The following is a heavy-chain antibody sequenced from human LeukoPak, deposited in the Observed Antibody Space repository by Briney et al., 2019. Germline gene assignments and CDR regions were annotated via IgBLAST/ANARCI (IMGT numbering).Heavy chain of an antibody. CDR1: GYTFTSYY. D-gene: IGHD4-23*01. Sequence: ASVKVSCKASGYTFTSYYMHWVRQAPGQGLEWMGMINPSGGSTSYAQKFQGRFTMTRDTSTSTVYMELSSLRSEDPAVYYCARGLEHDHGGNSHFQHWGQGPLVTVSS. CDR2: INPSGGST. V-gene: IGHV1-46*01. J-gene: IGHJ1*01. CDR3: ARGLEHDHGGNSHFQH.